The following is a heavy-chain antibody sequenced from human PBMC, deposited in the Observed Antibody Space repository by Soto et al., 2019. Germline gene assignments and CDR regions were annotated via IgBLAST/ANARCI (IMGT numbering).Heavy chain of an antibody. CDR2: INPNSGGT. CDR3: ARALASPLMSWFDP. J-gene: IGHJ5*02. D-gene: IGHD2-8*01. Sequence: ASVKISCKASGYTFTGYYMHWVRQAPGQGLEWMGWINPNSGGTNYAQKFQGRVTMTRDTSISTAYMELSRLRSDDTAVYYCARALASPLMSWFDPWGQGTLVTVSS. CDR1: GYTFTGYY. V-gene: IGHV1-2*02.